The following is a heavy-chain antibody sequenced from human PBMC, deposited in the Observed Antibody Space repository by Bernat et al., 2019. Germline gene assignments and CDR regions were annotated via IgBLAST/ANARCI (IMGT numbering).Heavy chain of an antibody. J-gene: IGHJ6*02. V-gene: IGHV3-20*04. D-gene: IGHD3-10*01. Sequence: EVQLVESGGGVVRPGGSLRLSCAASGFTFDDYGMSWVRQAPGKGLEWVSGITWNGGSTGYADSVKGRFTITRDNAKNSLYLQMNSLRAEDTALYYCARSTAGSGRPLYYYYGMDVWGQGTTGTVSS. CDR3: ARSTAGSGRPLYYYYGMDV. CDR1: GFTFDDYG. CDR2: ITWNGGST.